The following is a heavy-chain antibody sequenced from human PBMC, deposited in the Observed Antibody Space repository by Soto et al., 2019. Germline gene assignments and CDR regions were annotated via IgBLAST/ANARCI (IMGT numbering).Heavy chain of an antibody. CDR3: ARRIPFSYGMDV. CDR2: ITSNGGNT. CDR1: GFTFSSYA. J-gene: IGHJ6*02. Sequence: GGSLRLSCAASGFTFSSYAMHWVRQAPGKGLECVSAITSNGGNTDYANSVKGRFTISRDNSKNTLYLQMGSLRAEDMAVYYCARRIPFSYGMDVWGQGTTVTISS. D-gene: IGHD2-21*01. V-gene: IGHV3-64*01.